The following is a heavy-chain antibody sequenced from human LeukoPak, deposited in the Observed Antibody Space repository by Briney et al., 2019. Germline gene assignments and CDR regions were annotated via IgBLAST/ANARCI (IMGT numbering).Heavy chain of an antibody. CDR1: GFTFSSYA. D-gene: IGHD2-2*01. CDR2: ISGSGGST. V-gene: IGHV3-23*01. CDR3: ARDPASVPASPAGP. J-gene: IGHJ5*02. Sequence: GGSLRLSCAASGFTFSSYAMSWVRQAPGKGLEWVSAISGSGGSTYYADSVKGRFTISRDNSKNTLYLQMNSLRAEDTAVYYCARDPASVPASPAGPWGQGTLVTVSS.